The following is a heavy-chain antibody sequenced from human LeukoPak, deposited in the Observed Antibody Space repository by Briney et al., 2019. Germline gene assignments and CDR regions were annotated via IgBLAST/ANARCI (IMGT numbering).Heavy chain of an antibody. CDR2: ISGSGGST. Sequence: GGSLRLSCAASGFTFSSFSMNWVRQAPGKGLEWVSAISGSGGSTYYADSVKGRFTISRDNSKNTLYLQMNSLRAEDTAVYYCAARSGWYGVKPNWGQGTLVTVSS. J-gene: IGHJ4*02. CDR3: AARSGWYGVKPN. D-gene: IGHD6-19*01. CDR1: GFTFSSFS. V-gene: IGHV3-23*01.